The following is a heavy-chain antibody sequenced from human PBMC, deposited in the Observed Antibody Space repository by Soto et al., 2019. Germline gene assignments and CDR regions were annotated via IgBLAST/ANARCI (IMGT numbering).Heavy chain of an antibody. V-gene: IGHV3-74*01. CDR2: VNSDGSTT. CDR3: ARDPSSDCSSSNCYVFDF. Sequence: GGSLRLSCAASGFTFSSYWMHWVRQAPGKGLVWVSRVNSDGSTTDYADSVKGRFTISRDNAKNTLYLQMNSLRADDTAVFYCARDPSSDCSSSNCYVFDFWGQGTMVTVSS. CDR1: GFTFSSYW. J-gene: IGHJ3*01. D-gene: IGHD2-2*01.